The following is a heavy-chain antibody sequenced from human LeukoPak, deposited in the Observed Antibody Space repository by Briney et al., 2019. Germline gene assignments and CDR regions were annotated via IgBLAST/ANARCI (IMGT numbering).Heavy chain of an antibody. D-gene: IGHD2-8*01. J-gene: IGHJ4*01. CDR2: ISGSGSDM. V-gene: IGHV3-11*01. CDR1: GFTFDDYG. CDR3: STDPRLLIY. Sequence: PGGSLRLSCAASGFTFDDYGMSWVRQAPGKGLEWLAYISGSGSDMYYADSMKGRFTISRDNAKNSLYLQMNSLRPDDTALYYCSTDPRLLIYWGHGTLVTVSS.